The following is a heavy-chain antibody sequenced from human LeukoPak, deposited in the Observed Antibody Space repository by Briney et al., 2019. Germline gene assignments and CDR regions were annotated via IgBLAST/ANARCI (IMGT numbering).Heavy chain of an antibody. CDR2: IYYSGST. V-gene: IGHV4-39*07. D-gene: IGHD3-9*01. CDR1: GGFISSSSYY. Sequence: SETLSLTCTVSGGFISSSSYYWGWIRQPPGKGLEWIGSIYYSGSTYYSPSLKSRVTISVDTSKNQFSLKLSSVTAADTAVYYCARKAPYYDILTGYFPFDYWGQGTLVTVSS. J-gene: IGHJ4*02. CDR3: ARKAPYYDILTGYFPFDY.